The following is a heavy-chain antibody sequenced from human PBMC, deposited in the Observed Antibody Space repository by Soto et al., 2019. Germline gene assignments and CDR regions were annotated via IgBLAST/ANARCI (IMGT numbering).Heavy chain of an antibody. CDR3: ARGSDGVWNWFDP. D-gene: IGHD2-21*02. V-gene: IGHV4-30-2*01. Sequence: LSITCAVSGGSISSGFYSWSWIRQPPGQGLEWIGYIYNSGSTYYNPSLMSRVTISVDRSQNHFSLKLTSVTAADTAVYYCARGSDGVWNWFDPWGQGTQVTVSS. CDR1: GGSISSGFYS. CDR2: IYNSGST. J-gene: IGHJ5*02.